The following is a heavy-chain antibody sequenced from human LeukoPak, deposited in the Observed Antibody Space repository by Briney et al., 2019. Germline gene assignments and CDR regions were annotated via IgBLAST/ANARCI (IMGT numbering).Heavy chain of an antibody. Sequence: GGSLRLSCAASGITFSSYGMSWVRQAPGKGLEWVSSISSSTSYIYYADSVKGRFTISRDNSKNTLYLQMNSLRAEDTAIYYCAKNGDRGAYCSGGSCYPYYYYNMDVWGKGTTVTISS. J-gene: IGHJ6*03. CDR2: ISSSTSYI. CDR1: GITFSSYG. CDR3: AKNGDRGAYCSGGSCYPYYYYNMDV. D-gene: IGHD2-15*01. V-gene: IGHV3-23*01.